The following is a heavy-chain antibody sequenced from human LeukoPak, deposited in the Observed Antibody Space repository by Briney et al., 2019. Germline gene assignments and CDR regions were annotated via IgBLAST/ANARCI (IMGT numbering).Heavy chain of an antibody. CDR3: ARDRGYSYGDAFDI. Sequence: GGSLRLSCAASGFTFSDYYMSWLRQAPGKGLEWVSYISSSGSTIYYADSVKGRFTISRDNAKNSLYLQMNSLRAEDTAVFYCARDRGYSYGDAFDIWGQRTMVTVSS. CDR1: GFTFSDYY. D-gene: IGHD5-18*01. J-gene: IGHJ3*02. V-gene: IGHV3-11*01. CDR2: ISSSGSTI.